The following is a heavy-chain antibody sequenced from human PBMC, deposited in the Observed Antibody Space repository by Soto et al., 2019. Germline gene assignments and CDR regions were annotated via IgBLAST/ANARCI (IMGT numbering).Heavy chain of an antibody. V-gene: IGHV1-69*12. CDR1: GGTFSSYA. CDR2: IIPIFGTA. D-gene: IGHD3-3*01. Sequence: QVQLVQSGAEVKKPGSSVKVSCKASGGTFSSYAISWVRQAPGQGLEWMGGIIPIFGTANYAQKFQGRVTITADESTSTAYMELSSLRSEDTAVYYCASSWIFGVVTQHYYYYGMDVWGQGTTVTVSS. J-gene: IGHJ6*02. CDR3: ASSWIFGVVTQHYYYYGMDV.